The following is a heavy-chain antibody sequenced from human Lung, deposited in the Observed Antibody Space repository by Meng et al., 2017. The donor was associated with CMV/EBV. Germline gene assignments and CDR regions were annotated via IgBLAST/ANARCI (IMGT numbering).Heavy chain of an antibody. J-gene: IGHJ4*02. CDR2: INRDGSVT. V-gene: IGHV3-74*01. Sequence: SLSLSCAAFGFTFSTYWMHWVRQAPGKGLVWVSRINRDGSVTGYADSVKGRFTISRDNAKNTLYLQMNSLRAEDTAVYYCTRGFLEGYWGQGTLVTVSS. D-gene: IGHD3-3*01. CDR1: GFTFSTYW. CDR3: TRGFLEGY.